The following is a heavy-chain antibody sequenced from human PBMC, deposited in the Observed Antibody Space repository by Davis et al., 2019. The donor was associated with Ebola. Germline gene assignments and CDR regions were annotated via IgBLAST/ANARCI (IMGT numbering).Heavy chain of an antibody. CDR1: GFTFSNYA. V-gene: IGHV3-23*01. J-gene: IGHJ4*02. CDR2: VSGSGGRT. Sequence: PGGSLRLSCAASGFTFSNYAMSWVRQVPGKGLEWVSGVSGSGGRTFYADSAKARFTISRDNAKNTLYLQMNSLRAEDTAVYYCAKALYDTTGYCPFDYWGQGTLVTVSS. D-gene: IGHD3-22*01. CDR3: AKALYDTTGYCPFDY.